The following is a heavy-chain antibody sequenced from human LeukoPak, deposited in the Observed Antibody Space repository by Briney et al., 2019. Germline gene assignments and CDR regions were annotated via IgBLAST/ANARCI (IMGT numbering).Heavy chain of an antibody. CDR3: AESLEYSSSSFDP. V-gene: IGHV1-69*13. CDR1: GGTFSSYA. J-gene: IGHJ5*02. D-gene: IGHD6-6*01. Sequence: ASVKVSCKASGGTFSSYAISWVRQAPGQGLEWMGGIIPIFGTANYAQKFQGRVTITADESTSTAYMELSSLRSEDTAVYYCAESLEYSSSSFDPWGQGTLVTVSS. CDR2: IIPIFGTA.